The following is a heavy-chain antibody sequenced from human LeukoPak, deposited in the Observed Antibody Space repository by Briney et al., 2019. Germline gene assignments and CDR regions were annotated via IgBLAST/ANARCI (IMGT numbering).Heavy chain of an antibody. CDR2: IYTSGST. CDR1: GVSISCYY. CDR3: ARDGLYYDILTGYYRRGYFDY. Sequence: SETLSLTCTVSGVSISCYYWSWLRQPAGKGLEWIGRIYTSGSTHYNPSLKSRVTMSGDTSKTQFSRKLSSVTAADTAVYYCARDGLYYDILTGYYRRGYFDYWGQGTLVTVSS. V-gene: IGHV4-4*07. J-gene: IGHJ4*02. D-gene: IGHD3-9*01.